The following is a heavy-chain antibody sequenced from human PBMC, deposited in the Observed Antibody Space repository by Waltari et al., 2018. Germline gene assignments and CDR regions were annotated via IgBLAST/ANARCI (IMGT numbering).Heavy chain of an antibody. Sequence: QVQLQESGPRLVKPSETLSLTCDVSGYAINSGFYWGWFRQAPEKGLEWIATIYHDGTTFYNPSLTSRVTTSMDTSKNQISLKLKSVTAADTAVYYCTRQTLGYGTSAACRRLEAWGQGTLVTVSS. D-gene: IGHD5-12*01. CDR2: IYHDGTT. CDR1: GYAINSGFY. V-gene: IGHV4-38-2*01. CDR3: TRQTLGYGTSAACRRLEA. J-gene: IGHJ5*02.